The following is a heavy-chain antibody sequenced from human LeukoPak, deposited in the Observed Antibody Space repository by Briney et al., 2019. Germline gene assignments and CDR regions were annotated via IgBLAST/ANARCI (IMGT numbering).Heavy chain of an antibody. CDR3: AREGNGLLSKDLDY. Sequence: ASVKVSCKGSGYTFTDYYLHWVRQAPGHGLEWVGYIHPRDGGTSSPPNFRGRVTMTTDASSSTVYMELSRLTSDDTAIYYCAREGNGLLSKDLDYWGQGTLVTVSS. V-gene: IGHV1-2*02. CDR2: IHPRDGGT. J-gene: IGHJ4*02. CDR1: GYTFTDYY. D-gene: IGHD2-15*01.